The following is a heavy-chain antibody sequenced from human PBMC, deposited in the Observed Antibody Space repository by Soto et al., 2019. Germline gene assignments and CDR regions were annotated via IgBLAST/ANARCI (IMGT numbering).Heavy chain of an antibody. CDR3: ARDHEMAKRADYLNDFDY. CDR1: GYTFTSYA. CDR2: INAGNGNT. Sequence: QVQLVQSGAEVKKPGASVKVSCKASGYTFTSYAMHWVRQAPGQRLEWMGWINAGNGNTKYSQKFQGRVTITADESTRTAYMELSSLRSEATAVYYWARDHEMAKRADYLNDFDYWGQGTLVTVS. J-gene: IGHJ4*02. D-gene: IGHD5-12*01. V-gene: IGHV1-3*01.